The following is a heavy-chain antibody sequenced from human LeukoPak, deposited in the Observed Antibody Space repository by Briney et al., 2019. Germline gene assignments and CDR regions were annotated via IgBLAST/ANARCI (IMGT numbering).Heavy chain of an antibody. CDR1: GFTFSSYA. J-gene: IGHJ4*02. CDR2: ISGSGCST. Sequence: GGSLILSCAASGFTFSSYAMSGVRQGPGTGVEGVSGISGSGCSTYYADSVKGRFSISRDSSKNTLYLQMNSLRAEDTAVYYCAKINQPHYFDSSGYYYHFDYWGQGTLVTVSS. V-gene: IGHV3-23*01. CDR3: AKINQPHYFDSSGYYYHFDY. D-gene: IGHD3-22*01.